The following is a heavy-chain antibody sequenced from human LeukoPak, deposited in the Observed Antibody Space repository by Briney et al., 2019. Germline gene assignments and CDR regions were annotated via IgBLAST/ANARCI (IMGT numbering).Heavy chain of an antibody. V-gene: IGHV4-39*07. CDR1: GGSISSSSYY. D-gene: IGHD3-10*01. Sequence: SETLSLTCTVSGGSISSSSYYWGWIRQPPGKGLEWIGSIYYSGSTYYNPSLKSRVTISVDTSKNQFSLKLSSVTAADTAVYYCARDRVTMVRGELAPYYFDYWGQGTLVTVPS. CDR3: ARDRVTMVRGELAPYYFDY. J-gene: IGHJ4*02. CDR2: IYYSGST.